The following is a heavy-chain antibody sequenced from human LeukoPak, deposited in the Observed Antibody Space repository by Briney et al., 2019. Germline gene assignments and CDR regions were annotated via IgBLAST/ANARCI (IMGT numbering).Heavy chain of an antibody. D-gene: IGHD3-3*01. Sequence: ASVKVSCKASGYTFTGYYMHWVRQAPGQGLEWMGWINPNSGGTDYAQKFQGRVTMTRDTSISTAYMELRRLRSDDTAVYYCARDLRAYFEFWSGYYTADYWGQGTLVTVSS. CDR2: INPNSGGT. V-gene: IGHV1-2*02. CDR1: GYTFTGYY. CDR3: ARDLRAYFEFWSGYYTADY. J-gene: IGHJ4*02.